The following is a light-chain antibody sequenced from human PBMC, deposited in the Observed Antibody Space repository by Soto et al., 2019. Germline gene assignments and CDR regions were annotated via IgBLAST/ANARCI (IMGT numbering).Light chain of an antibody. J-gene: IGKJ4*01. CDR1: QSVRNN. V-gene: IGKV3-15*01. CDR3: QQYKTWPLT. Sequence: EVVMTQSPATLSVSPGDRATLSCRASQSVRNNLAWYQQKPGQAPRLLIFDTSTRATDIPVRFTGGGSGTEFTLTISSLQSGDSAVYYCQQYKTWPLTFGGGTKVEIK. CDR2: DTS.